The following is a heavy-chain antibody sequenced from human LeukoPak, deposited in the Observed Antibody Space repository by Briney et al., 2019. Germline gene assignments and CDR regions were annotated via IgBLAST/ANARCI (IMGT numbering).Heavy chain of an antibody. J-gene: IGHJ4*02. CDR2: IQSETDGGTT. Sequence: GGSLRLSCAASGFIFRNVWMNWVRQAPGKGLEWVGRIQSETDGGTTDYAAPMKGRSTISRDDSKMMLYLQMNSLQTEDTAVYFCTTVLGGLRFFDHWGQGTAVTVSS. CDR1: GFIFRNVW. CDR3: TTVLGGLRFFDH. V-gene: IGHV3-15*07.